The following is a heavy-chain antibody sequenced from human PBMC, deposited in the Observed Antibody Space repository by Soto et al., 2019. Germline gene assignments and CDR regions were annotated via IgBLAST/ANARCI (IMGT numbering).Heavy chain of an antibody. J-gene: IGHJ6*02. CDR3: AKYKQQLVPVRLSTAGDYYGMDV. CDR1: GFTFSSYG. CDR2: ISYDGSNK. V-gene: IGHV3-30*18. Sequence: QVQLVESGGGVVQPGRSLRLSCAASGFTFSSYGMHWVRQAPGKGLEWVAVISYDGSNKYYADSVKGRFTISRDNSKNTLYMQMNSLRAEDTAVYYCAKYKQQLVPVRLSTAGDYYGMDVWGQGTTVTVSS. D-gene: IGHD6-13*01.